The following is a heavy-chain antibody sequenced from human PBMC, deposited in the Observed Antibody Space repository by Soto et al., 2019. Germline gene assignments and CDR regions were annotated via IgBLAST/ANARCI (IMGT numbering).Heavy chain of an antibody. CDR2: LIPVFGSP. Sequence: QVQLVQSGAEVKKPGSSVTVSCKTSGGTFSMDAINWVRQAPGQRLEWMALLIPVFGSPIYAQKLQSRIRITTDESTSTAFMDLSSLRSEDTAVYYCTRVLGYTFEPGKTRYYAMDVWGQGTTVSVSS. D-gene: IGHD5-18*01. V-gene: IGHV1-69*01. J-gene: IGHJ6*02. CDR1: GGTFSMDA. CDR3: TRVLGYTFEPGKTRYYAMDV.